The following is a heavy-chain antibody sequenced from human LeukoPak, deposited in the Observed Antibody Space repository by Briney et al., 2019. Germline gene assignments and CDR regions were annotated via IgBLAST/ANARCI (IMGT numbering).Heavy chain of an antibody. Sequence: PGGSLRLSCAASGFTFSSYAVSWVRQAPGKGLEWIGSIYHSGSTYYNPSLKSRVTISVDASKNQFSLKLSSVTAADTAVYYCARDKSYYDYVWGSYRYWDSDAFDIWGQGTMVTVSS. CDR2: IYHSGST. J-gene: IGHJ3*02. D-gene: IGHD3-16*02. CDR1: GFTFSSYA. V-gene: IGHV4-38-2*02. CDR3: ARDKSYYDYVWGSYRYWDSDAFDI.